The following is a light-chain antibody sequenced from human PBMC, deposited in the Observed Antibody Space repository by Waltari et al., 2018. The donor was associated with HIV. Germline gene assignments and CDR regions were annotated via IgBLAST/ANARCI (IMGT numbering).Light chain of an antibody. Sequence: SYVLTQPPSVSVAPGQTATISCGGNSLGGKNVHWYQHKPGQAPVVVVYDDHERPSSGSGRFSGSKSGNTATLTINRVEVGDEADYHCQVWDGNSGHVVFGGGTKL. CDR3: QVWDGNSGHVV. CDR1: SLGGKN. V-gene: IGLV3-21*02. CDR2: DDH. J-gene: IGLJ2*01.